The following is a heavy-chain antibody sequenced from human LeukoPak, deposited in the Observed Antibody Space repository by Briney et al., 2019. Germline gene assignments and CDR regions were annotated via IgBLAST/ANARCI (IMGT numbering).Heavy chain of an antibody. CDR2: VYYSGST. CDR1: GDSISTYY. V-gene: IGHV4-59*01. CDR3: SASKQLWLRGLFDY. Sequence: PSETLSLTCSVSGDSISTYYWSWIRQPPGKGLEWIGYVYYSGSTDYNPSLKSRVTISVDTSKNQFSLNLNSLTAADTAVYYCSASKQLWLRGLFDYWGQGTLVTVS. D-gene: IGHD5-18*01. J-gene: IGHJ4*02.